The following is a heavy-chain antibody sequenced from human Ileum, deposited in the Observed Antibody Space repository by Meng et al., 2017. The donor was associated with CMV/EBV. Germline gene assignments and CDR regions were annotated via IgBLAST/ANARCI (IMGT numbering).Heavy chain of an antibody. D-gene: IGHD3-10*01. Sequence: QLQETGPRWLGPSETLSLTCHGSCDSMRRYYWSWIRQSPGKALEWIGYIYYSGNAVYNPSFKSRVTISVDTSKSQFYLKVNSVTAADTAVYYCARDGYFDSGTYPFDHWGQGTLVTVSS. J-gene: IGHJ4*02. CDR2: IYYSGNA. V-gene: IGHV4-59*01. CDR1: CDSMRRYY. CDR3: ARDGYFDSGTYPFDH.